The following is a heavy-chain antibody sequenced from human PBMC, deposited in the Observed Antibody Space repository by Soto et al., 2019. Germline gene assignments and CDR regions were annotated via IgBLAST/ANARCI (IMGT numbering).Heavy chain of an antibody. D-gene: IGHD6-19*01. CDR1: GGSVSSGSYY. V-gene: IGHV4-61*01. CDR2: MYNSGST. CDR3: ARVSSGWYYFDY. J-gene: IGHJ4*02. Sequence: QVQLQESGPGLVKPSETLSLTCTVSGGSVSSGSYYWSWIRQPPGKGLEWIGYMYNSGSTNYNPSIKSRVIISVDTSKNQFSLKLSSVTAADTAVYYCARVSSGWYYFDYWGQGTLVTVSS.